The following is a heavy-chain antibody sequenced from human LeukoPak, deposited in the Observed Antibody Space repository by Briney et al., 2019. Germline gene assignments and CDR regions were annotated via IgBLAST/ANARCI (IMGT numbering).Heavy chain of an antibody. Sequence: ASVKVSCKASGYTFTGYYMHWVRQAPGQGLEWMGWFNPNSGGTNYARKFQGRVTMTRDTSISTAYMELSRLRSDDTAVYYCARGTIYGDYRSELPPWGQGTLVTVSS. V-gene: IGHV1-2*02. D-gene: IGHD4-17*01. CDR3: ARGTIYGDYRSELPP. J-gene: IGHJ5*02. CDR2: FNPNSGGT. CDR1: GYTFTGYY.